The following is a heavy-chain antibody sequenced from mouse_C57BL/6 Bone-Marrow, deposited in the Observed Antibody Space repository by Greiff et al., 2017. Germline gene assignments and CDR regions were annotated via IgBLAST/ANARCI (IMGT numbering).Heavy chain of an antibody. CDR2: IDPSDSYT. V-gene: IGHV1-59*01. Sequence: QVQLQQPGAELVRPGTSVKLSCKASGYTFTSYWMHRVKQRPGQGLEWIGVIDPSDSYTNYNQKFKGKATLTVDTSSSTAYMQLSSLTSEDSAVYYCARDWMDYWGQGTSVTVSS. D-gene: IGHD4-1*01. CDR1: GYTFTSYW. J-gene: IGHJ4*01. CDR3: ARDWMDY.